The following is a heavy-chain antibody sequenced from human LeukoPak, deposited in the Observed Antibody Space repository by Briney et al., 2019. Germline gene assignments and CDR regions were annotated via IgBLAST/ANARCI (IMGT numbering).Heavy chain of an antibody. CDR3: ARRFVVVAANYYYYYGMDV. V-gene: IGHV1-69*04. CDR2: IIPILGIA. J-gene: IGHJ6*02. CDR1: GGTFSSYA. D-gene: IGHD2-15*01. Sequence: SVKVSCTASGGTFSSYAISWVRQAPGQGLEWMGRIIPILGIANYAQKFQGRVTITADKSTSTAYMELSSLRSEDTAVYYCARRFVVVAANYYYYYGMDVWGQGTTVTVSS.